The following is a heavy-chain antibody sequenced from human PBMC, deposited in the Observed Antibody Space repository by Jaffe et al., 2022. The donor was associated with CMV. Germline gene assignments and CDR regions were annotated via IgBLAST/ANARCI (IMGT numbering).Heavy chain of an antibody. Sequence: QVQLQQWGAGLLKPSETLSLTCAVYGGSFSGYYWSWIRQPPGKGLEWIGEINHSGSTNYNPSLKSRVTISVDTSKNQFSLKLSSVTAADTAVYYCARGLRYYGSGSPFDPWGQGTLVTVSS. CDR2: INHSGST. J-gene: IGHJ5*02. CDR3: ARGLRYYGSGSPFDP. V-gene: IGHV4-34*01. CDR1: GGSFSGYY. D-gene: IGHD3-10*01.